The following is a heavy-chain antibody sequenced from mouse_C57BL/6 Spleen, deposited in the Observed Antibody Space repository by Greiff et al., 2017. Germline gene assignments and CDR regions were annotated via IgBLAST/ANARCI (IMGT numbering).Heavy chain of an antibody. CDR2: IYPGDGDT. V-gene: IGHV1-82*01. CDR1: GYAFSSSW. J-gene: IGHJ2*01. CDR3: AGDYDYDDGYFDY. D-gene: IGHD2-4*01. Sequence: VQLQQSGPELVKPGASVKISCKASGYAFSSSWMNWVKQRPGKGLEWIGRIYPGDGDTNYNGKFKGKATLTADKSSSTAYMQLSSLTSEDSAVYFCAGDYDYDDGYFDYWGQGTTLTVSS.